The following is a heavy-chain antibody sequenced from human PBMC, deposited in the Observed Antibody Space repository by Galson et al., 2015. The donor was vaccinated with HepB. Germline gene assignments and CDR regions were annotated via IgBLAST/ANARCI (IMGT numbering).Heavy chain of an antibody. CDR3: ASGGYDFWSGHPFGYYYYMDV. J-gene: IGHJ6*03. V-gene: IGHV7-4-1*02. Sequence: SVKVSCKASGYTFTSYAMNWVRQAPGQGLEWMGWINTNTGNPTYAQGFTGRFVFSLDTSVSTAYLQISSLKAEDTAVYYCASGGYDFWSGHPFGYYYYMDVWGKGTTVTVSS. CDR1: GYTFTSYA. CDR2: INTNTGNP. D-gene: IGHD3-3*01.